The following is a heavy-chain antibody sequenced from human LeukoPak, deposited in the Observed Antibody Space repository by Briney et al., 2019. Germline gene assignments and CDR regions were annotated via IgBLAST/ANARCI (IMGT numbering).Heavy chain of an antibody. CDR3: ARGVRGDNRSTYDY. V-gene: IGHV1-3*01. CDR1: GYTFTSYA. J-gene: IGHJ4*02. CDR2: INAGNGNT. D-gene: IGHD3-10*02. Sequence: ASVKVSCKASGYTFTSYAMHWVRQAPGQRLEWMGWINAGNGNTKYSQKFQGRVTITRDTSASTAYMELSSLRSEDTAVYYCARGVRGDNRSTYDYWGQGTLVTVSS.